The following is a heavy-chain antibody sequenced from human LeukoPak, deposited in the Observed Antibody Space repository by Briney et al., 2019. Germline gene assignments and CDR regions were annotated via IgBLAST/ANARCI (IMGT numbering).Heavy chain of an antibody. Sequence: PGRSLRLSCAASGFTFSRYAMSWVRQAPGKGLEGVLVISNSGGSTFYADSVKGRLTISRDNSKNTLYLQMNSLRAEDTAVYYCAKRASGSGTSLYYFDYWGQGTLVTVSS. D-gene: IGHD3-10*01. CDR2: ISNSGGST. V-gene: IGHV3-23*01. CDR1: GFTFSRYA. J-gene: IGHJ4*02. CDR3: AKRASGSGTSLYYFDY.